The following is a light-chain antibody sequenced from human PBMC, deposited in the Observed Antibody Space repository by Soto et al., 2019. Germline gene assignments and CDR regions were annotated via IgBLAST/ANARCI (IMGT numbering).Light chain of an antibody. V-gene: IGKV1-39*01. J-gene: IGKJ1*01. CDR1: QSISTY. CDR2: AAS. CDR3: QQSYSTFWT. Sequence: DIQMTQSPSSLSASVGDRVTITCRASQSISTYLNWYQQKPGKAPNLLIYAASSLQSGVPSRFSGSGSGTDFTLTISRLQPEDFATYYCQQSYSTFWTFGQGTEVEIK.